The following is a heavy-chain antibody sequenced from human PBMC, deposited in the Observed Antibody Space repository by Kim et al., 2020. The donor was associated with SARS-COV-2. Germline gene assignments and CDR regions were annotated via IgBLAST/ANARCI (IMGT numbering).Heavy chain of an antibody. Sequence: GGSLRLSCAASGFDFGTHSMNWVRQAPGKGLEWVSSIGGASNYIYYADSVKGRFTNSRDNAKNSLYLQMNSLRAEDTAVYYCARGGYCSSTSCYFYYYALDVWGQGTTVTVSS. V-gene: IGHV3-21*01. D-gene: IGHD2-2*01. CDR1: GFDFGTHS. CDR3: ARGGYCSSTSCYFYYYALDV. J-gene: IGHJ6*02. CDR2: IGGASNYI.